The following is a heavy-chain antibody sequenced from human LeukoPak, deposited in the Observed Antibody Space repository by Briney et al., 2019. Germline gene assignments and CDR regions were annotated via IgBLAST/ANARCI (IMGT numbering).Heavy chain of an antibody. V-gene: IGHV4-34*01. CDR3: ATLFRYSNYDY. Sequence: SETLSLTCAVYGGSFSGYYWSWIRQPPGKGLEWIGEINHSGSTNYNPSLKSRVTISVDTSKNQFSLKLSSVTAADTAVYYCATLFRYSNYDYWGQGTLVTVSS. CDR2: INHSGST. CDR1: GGSFSGYY. J-gene: IGHJ4*02. D-gene: IGHD4-11*01.